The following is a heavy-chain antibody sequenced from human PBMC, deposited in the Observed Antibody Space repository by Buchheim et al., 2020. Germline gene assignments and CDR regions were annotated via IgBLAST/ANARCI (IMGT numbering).Heavy chain of an antibody. Sequence: EVQLLESGGGLVQPGGSLRLSCAASGFTFRSYALSWVRQAPGKGLVWVSRINSDGSSTRYADSVKGRFTISRDNAKNTLYLQMNSLRAEDTAVYYCARRDPAAEFDYWGQGTL. V-gene: IGHV3-74*02. CDR2: INSDGSST. CDR3: ARRDPAAEFDY. D-gene: IGHD2-15*01. J-gene: IGHJ4*02. CDR1: GFTFRSYA.